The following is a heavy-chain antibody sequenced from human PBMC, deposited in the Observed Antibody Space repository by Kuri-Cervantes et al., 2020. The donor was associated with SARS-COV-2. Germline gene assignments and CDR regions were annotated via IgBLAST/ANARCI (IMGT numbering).Heavy chain of an antibody. Sequence: SETLSLTCAVYSGSFSGYYWSWIRQPPGKGLEWIGGINHSGSTNYNPSLKSRVTISVDTSKNQFSLKLSSVTAADTAVYYCASIVVVPAASGYYYYGVDVWGQGTTVTVSS. CDR1: SGSFSGYY. V-gene: IGHV4-34*01. CDR3: ASIVVVPAASGYYYYGVDV. D-gene: IGHD2-2*01. J-gene: IGHJ6*02. CDR2: INHSGST.